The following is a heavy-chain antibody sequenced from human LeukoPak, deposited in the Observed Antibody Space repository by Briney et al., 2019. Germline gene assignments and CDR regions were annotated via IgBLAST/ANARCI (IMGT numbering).Heavy chain of an antibody. Sequence: SVKVSCKASGGTFSSHVFSWVRQAPGQGLEWMGGIIPIFRTANYAQKFQGRLTITADKSTSTAYMELSSLRSDDTAVYHCASATLRCSGGGCYEMDVWGKGTTVTVSS. J-gene: IGHJ6*04. CDR2: IIPIFRTA. D-gene: IGHD2-15*01. V-gene: IGHV1-69*06. CDR1: GGTFSSHV. CDR3: ASATLRCSGGGCYEMDV.